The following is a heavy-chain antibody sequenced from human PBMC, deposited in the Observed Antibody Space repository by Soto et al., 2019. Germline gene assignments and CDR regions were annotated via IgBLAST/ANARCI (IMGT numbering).Heavy chain of an antibody. Sequence: QITLKESGPTLVNPTQPLTLTCTFSGFSLSTSGVGVGCICQPPGKALEWLALIYWDDDKRYSPSLKSRLTITKDTSKNQVVLTMTNMDPVDTATYYCAHRLRSRRLNWFDPWGQGTLVTVSS. J-gene: IGHJ5*02. V-gene: IGHV2-5*02. CDR2: IYWDDDK. CDR1: GFSLSTSGVG. CDR3: AHRLRSRRLNWFDP. D-gene: IGHD6-13*01.